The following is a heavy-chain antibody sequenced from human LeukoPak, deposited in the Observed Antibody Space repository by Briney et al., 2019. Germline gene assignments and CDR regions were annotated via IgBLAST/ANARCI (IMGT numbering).Heavy chain of an antibody. Sequence: PGGSLRLTCAASGFTFDDYGMSWVRQAPGKGLEWVSGINWNGGSTGYADSVKGRFTISRDNAKNSLYLQMNSLRAEDTALYYCARGGLQLEQKTGAFDIWGQGTMVTVSS. J-gene: IGHJ3*02. CDR1: GFTFDDYG. CDR3: ARGGLQLEQKTGAFDI. V-gene: IGHV3-20*04. D-gene: IGHD1-1*01. CDR2: INWNGGST.